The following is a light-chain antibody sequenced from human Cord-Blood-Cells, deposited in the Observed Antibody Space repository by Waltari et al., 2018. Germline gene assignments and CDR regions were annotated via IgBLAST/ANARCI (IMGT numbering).Light chain of an antibody. CDR3: QQYYSTPRT. V-gene: IGKV4-1*01. Sequence: IRMTQSPDSLAVSLGERATINCKSSQSVLYSSNNKIYLAWYQQKPGQPPKLLIYWASTRESGVPDRFSGSGSGTDFTLTISSLQAEDVAVYYCQQYYSTPRTFGQGTKVEIK. CDR2: WAS. J-gene: IGKJ1*01. CDR1: QSVLYSSNNKIY.